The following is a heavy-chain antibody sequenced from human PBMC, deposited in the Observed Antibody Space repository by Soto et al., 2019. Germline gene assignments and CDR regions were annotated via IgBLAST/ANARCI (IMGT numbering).Heavy chain of an antibody. CDR1: GYTFTSYG. V-gene: IGHV1-18*01. CDR3: ARGGHIAVVTASFDY. Sequence: ASVKVSCKASGYTFTSYGISWVRQAPGQGLEWMGWISAYNGNTNYAQKLQGRVTITRDTSASTGYMELSSLRSEDTAVYYCARGGHIAVVTASFDYWGQGTLVTVSS. CDR2: ISAYNGNT. D-gene: IGHD2-21*02. J-gene: IGHJ4*02.